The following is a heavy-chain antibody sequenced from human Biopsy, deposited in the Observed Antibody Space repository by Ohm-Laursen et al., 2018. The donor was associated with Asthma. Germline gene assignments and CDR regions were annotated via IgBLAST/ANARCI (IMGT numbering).Heavy chain of an antibody. D-gene: IGHD3-10*01. Sequence: SLRLSCTASGFTFSSYWMHWVRRAPGKGLVWVSRINSDGSSTSYADSVKGRFTISRDNAKNTLYLQMNSLRAEDTAVYYCARDLTMVQGGFADYWGQGTLVTVSS. CDR3: ARDLTMVQGGFADY. V-gene: IGHV3-74*01. J-gene: IGHJ4*02. CDR1: GFTFSSYW. CDR2: INSDGSST.